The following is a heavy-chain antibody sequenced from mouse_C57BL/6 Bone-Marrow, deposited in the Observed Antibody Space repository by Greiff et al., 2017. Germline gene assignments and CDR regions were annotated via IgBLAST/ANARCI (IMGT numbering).Heavy chain of an antibody. J-gene: IGHJ4*01. V-gene: IGHV5-15*01. D-gene: IGHD1-1*01. CDR2: ISNLAYSI. CDR1: GFTFSDYG. Sequence: EVKLMESGGGLVQPGGSLKLSCAASGFTFSDYGMAWVRQAPRKGPEWVAFISNLAYSIYYADTVTGRFTISRENAKNTLYLEMSSLRSEDTAMYYCARHGYYGSRCDYAMDYWGQGTSVTVSS. CDR3: ARHGYYGSRCDYAMDY.